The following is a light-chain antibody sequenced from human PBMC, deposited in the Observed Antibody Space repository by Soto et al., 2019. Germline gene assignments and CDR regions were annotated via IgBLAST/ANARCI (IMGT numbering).Light chain of an antibody. Sequence: DIQMTQSPSSLSASVGDRVTITCRASQSISSYLNWYQQKPGKAPKVLIYAASNLQSGVPSRFSGSGSGTDFTLTISSLQPEDFATYYCQQSYSTPLTFGGGTQVEIK. J-gene: IGKJ4*01. CDR3: QQSYSTPLT. CDR1: QSISSY. CDR2: AAS. V-gene: IGKV1-39*01.